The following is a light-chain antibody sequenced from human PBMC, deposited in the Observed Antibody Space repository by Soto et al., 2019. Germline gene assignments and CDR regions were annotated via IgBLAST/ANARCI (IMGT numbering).Light chain of an antibody. V-gene: IGKV1-5*03. Sequence: DRQITESPSAVSGSVRDRVTITCRASQTISSWLAWYQQKPGKAPKLLIYKASTLKSGVPSRFSGSGSGTEFTLTISSLQPDDFATYYRQHYNSYSEAFGQGTKVDIK. CDR2: KAS. CDR1: QTISSW. CDR3: QHYNSYSEA. J-gene: IGKJ1*01.